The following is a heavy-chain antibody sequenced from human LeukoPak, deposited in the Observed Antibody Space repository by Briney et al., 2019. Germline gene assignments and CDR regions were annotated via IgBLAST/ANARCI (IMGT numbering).Heavy chain of an antibody. CDR1: GGSINSYY. CDR2: IYYSGST. CDR3: ARGVNYYGSGSYLDY. D-gene: IGHD3-10*01. J-gene: IGHJ4*02. Sequence: SETLSLTCTVSGGSINSYYWSWIRQPPGKGLEWIGSIYYSGSTYYNPSLKSRVTISVDTSKNQFSLKLSSVTAADTAVYYCARGVNYYGSGSYLDYWGQGTLVTVSS. V-gene: IGHV4-59*12.